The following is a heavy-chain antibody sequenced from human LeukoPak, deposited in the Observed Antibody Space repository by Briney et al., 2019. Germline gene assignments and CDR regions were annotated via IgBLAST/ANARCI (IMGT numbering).Heavy chain of an antibody. D-gene: IGHD3-3*01. J-gene: IGHJ4*02. CDR1: GYTFTGYY. CDR3: ARVGKEDDFWSGYPIDY. Sequence: ASVKVSCKASGYTFTGYYMHWVRQAPGQGLEWMGWINPNSGGTNYAQKFQGRVTMTRDTSISTAYMELSRLRSDDTAVYYCARVGKEDDFWSGYPIDYWGQGTLVTVSS. CDR2: INPNSGGT. V-gene: IGHV1-2*02.